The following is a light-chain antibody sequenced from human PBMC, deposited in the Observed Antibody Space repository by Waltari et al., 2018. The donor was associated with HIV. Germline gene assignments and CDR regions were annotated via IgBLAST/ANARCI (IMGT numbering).Light chain of an antibody. CDR1: RSDVGSYNL. Sequence: QSALTQPASVSGAPGQSITISCTGTRSDVGSYNLVTWYQQHPGKATKLMLYEVSKRPSGVSNRFSGSKSGNTASLTISGLQAEDEADYYCCSYAGSSTYVFGTGTKVTVL. CDR2: EVS. V-gene: IGLV2-23*02. CDR3: CSYAGSSTYV. J-gene: IGLJ1*01.